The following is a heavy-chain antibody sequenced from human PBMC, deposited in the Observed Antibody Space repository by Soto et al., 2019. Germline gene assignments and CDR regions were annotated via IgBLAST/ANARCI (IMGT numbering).Heavy chain of an antibody. CDR2: ISDSGTT. CDR3: AKSRLDADYVVYFDY. Sequence: SETLSLTCSVSGASISTYHWSWIRQPPGKGLEWIGYISDSGTTNYNPSVKSRVTISVDTSKNQISLRLSSVTAADTAVYYCAKSRLDADYVVYFDYGGQGTLVTVSS. D-gene: IGHD4-17*01. V-gene: IGHV4-59*01. CDR1: GASISTYH. J-gene: IGHJ4*02.